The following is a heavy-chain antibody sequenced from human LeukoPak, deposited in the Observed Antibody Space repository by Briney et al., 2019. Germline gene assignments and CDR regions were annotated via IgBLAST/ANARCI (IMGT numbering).Heavy chain of an antibody. V-gene: IGHV1-69*04. CDR2: IIPILGIA. CDR1: GYTFSSYA. J-gene: IGHJ4*02. CDR3: ASYSSGWYGRFDY. D-gene: IGHD6-19*01. Sequence: SVKVSCKASGYTFSSYAISWVRQAPGQGLEWMGRIIPILGIANYAQKFQGRVTITADKSTSTAYMELSSLRSEDTAVYYCASYSSGWYGRFDYWGQGTLVTVSS.